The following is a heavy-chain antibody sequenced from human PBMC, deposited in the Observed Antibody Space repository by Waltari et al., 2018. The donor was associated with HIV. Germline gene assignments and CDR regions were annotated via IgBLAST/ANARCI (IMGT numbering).Heavy chain of an antibody. D-gene: IGHD1-26*01. CDR1: GFTFGAYG. Sequence: EVHLMESGGGFVKPGRSLRLSCRGSGFTFGAYGLRWFRQAPGKGLEWVGFITSEAYGGTAEYAASVTGRFTISREDSKSTAYMQMNRLESEDTGVYFCSRPSGPLHSYGMDVWGQGTTVIVSS. CDR2: ITSEAYGGTA. CDR3: SRPSGPLHSYGMDV. V-gene: IGHV3-49*05. J-gene: IGHJ6*02.